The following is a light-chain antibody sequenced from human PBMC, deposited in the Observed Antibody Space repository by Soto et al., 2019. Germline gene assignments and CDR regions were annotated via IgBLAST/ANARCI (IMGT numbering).Light chain of an antibody. CDR2: GAT. CDR1: QSVSSN. Sequence: EIVMTQSPATLSVSPGERAPPSCRASQSVSSNLAWYQQKPGQAPRLLIHGATTRATGIPARFSGSGSGTEFTLTISSLQSEDFAVYYCQQYNNWPRTFGQGTKVDIK. J-gene: IGKJ1*01. V-gene: IGKV3-15*01. CDR3: QQYNNWPRT.